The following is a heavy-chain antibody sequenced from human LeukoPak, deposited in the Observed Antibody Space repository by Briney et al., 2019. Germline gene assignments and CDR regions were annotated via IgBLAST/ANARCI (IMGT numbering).Heavy chain of an antibody. CDR3: ARDPGYSGYVPTNFDY. J-gene: IGHJ4*02. Sequence: PGGSLRLSCAASGFTFSSYNMNWVRQAPGKGLEWVSSISSSSSYIYYADSVKGRFTISRDNAKNSLYLQMNSLRAEDTAVYYCARDPGYSGYVPTNFDYWGQGTLVTVSS. D-gene: IGHD5-12*01. CDR2: ISSSSSYI. CDR1: GFTFSSYN. V-gene: IGHV3-21*01.